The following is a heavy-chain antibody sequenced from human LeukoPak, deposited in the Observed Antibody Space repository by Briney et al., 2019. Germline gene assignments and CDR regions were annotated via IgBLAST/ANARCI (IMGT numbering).Heavy chain of an antibody. CDR1: GYTFTTYG. D-gene: IGHD6-13*01. CDR2: ISTYNANT. Sequence: ASVKVSCKASGYTFTTYGTSWVRQAPGQGLEWMGWISTYNANTDYAQKLQGRVTMTTDTSTSTAYMELSSLRSEDTAVYYCARGRGSWYYYYYYMDVWGKGTTVTVSS. V-gene: IGHV1-18*01. J-gene: IGHJ6*03. CDR3: ARGRGSWYYYYYYMDV.